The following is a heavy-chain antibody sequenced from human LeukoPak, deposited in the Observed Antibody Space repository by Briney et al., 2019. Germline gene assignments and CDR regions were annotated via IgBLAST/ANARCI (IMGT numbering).Heavy chain of an antibody. CDR3: ARDSSFKAVAGSSYYFDY. CDR2: IYYSGST. CDR1: GGSISSYY. V-gene: IGHV4-59*01. D-gene: IGHD6-19*01. J-gene: IGHJ4*02. Sequence: SETLSLTCTVSGGSISSYYWSWIRQPPGKGLEWIGYIYYSGSTNYNPSLKSRVTISVDTSKNQFSLKLSSVTAADTAVYYCARDSSFKAVAGSSYYFDYWGQGTLVTVSS.